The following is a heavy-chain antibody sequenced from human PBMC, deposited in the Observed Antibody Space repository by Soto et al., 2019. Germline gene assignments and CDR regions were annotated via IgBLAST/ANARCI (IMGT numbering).Heavy chain of an antibody. V-gene: IGHV4-4*02. Sequence: TLSLTCAVSGDSIINSHWWNWVRQPPGKGLEWIGEIYHTGSTNYNPSLKSRVTISVDNSKNQFSLKLTSVTAEDSALYYCSRSLDSWGQGTRVTVSS. J-gene: IGHJ4*02. CDR3: SRSLDS. CDR1: GDSIINSHW. CDR2: IYHTGST.